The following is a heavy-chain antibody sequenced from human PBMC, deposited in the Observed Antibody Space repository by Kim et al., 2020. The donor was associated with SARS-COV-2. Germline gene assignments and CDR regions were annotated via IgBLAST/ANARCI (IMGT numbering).Heavy chain of an antibody. J-gene: IGHJ4*01. CDR3: ARAGSVRHGTGYYFFD. CDR2: IYLGDSHT. CDR1: GDVSPADW. Sequence: GESLKISCEASGDVSPADWIAWVRQMPGKGLEWMGTIYLGDSHTRYSPSFQGQVLISADKSINNAYLRFGSLTAADSALYFCARAGSVRHGTGYYFFD. D-gene: IGHD2-8*02. V-gene: IGHV5-51*01.